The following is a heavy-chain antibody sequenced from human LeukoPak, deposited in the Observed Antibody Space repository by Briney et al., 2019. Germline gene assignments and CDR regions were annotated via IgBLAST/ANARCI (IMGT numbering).Heavy chain of an antibody. J-gene: IGHJ3*01. Sequence: PGGSLRLSCAASGFTFSGYSMNWVRQAPGKGLEWVSYISSSSSTTYYADSVQGRFTISRDNAKNSLYLQMDSLRDGDTAVYYCARDSTLTRAWSGYGFDVWGQGTMVTVSS. CDR2: ISSSSSTT. CDR3: ARDSTLTRAWSGYGFDV. V-gene: IGHV3-48*02. D-gene: IGHD4-17*01. CDR1: GFTFSGYS.